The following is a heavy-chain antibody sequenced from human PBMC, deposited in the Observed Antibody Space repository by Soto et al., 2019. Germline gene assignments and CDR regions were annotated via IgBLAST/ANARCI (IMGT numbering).Heavy chain of an antibody. CDR2: MNPNSGNT. D-gene: IGHD4-4*01. V-gene: IGHV1-8*01. CDR3: ARLQDYSNSMDV. Sequence: ASVKVSCKASGYTFTSYDINWVRQATGQGLEWMGWMNPNSGNTGYAQKFQGRVAMTRNTSISTAYMELSSLRSDDTAVYYCARLQDYSNSMDVWGKGTTVTVSS. J-gene: IGHJ6*03. CDR1: GYTFTSYD.